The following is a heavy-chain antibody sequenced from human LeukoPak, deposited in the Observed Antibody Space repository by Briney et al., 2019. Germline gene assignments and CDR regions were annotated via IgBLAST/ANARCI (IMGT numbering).Heavy chain of an antibody. CDR3: ARDLYGDYAYDY. Sequence: GGSLRLSCAASGFTFISYSMTWVRQAPGKGLEWVSSISASSTYIYYADSAKGRFTISRDNAKRSLYLQMNSLRAEDTAVYYCARDLYGDYAYDYWGQGTLVTVSS. CDR1: GFTFISYS. CDR2: ISASSTYI. V-gene: IGHV3-21*01. J-gene: IGHJ4*02. D-gene: IGHD4-17*01.